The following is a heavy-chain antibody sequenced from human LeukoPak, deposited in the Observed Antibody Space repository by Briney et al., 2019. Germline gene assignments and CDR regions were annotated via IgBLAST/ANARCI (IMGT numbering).Heavy chain of an antibody. CDR1: GGTFSSYA. CDR3: ARQRYDFWSGYPDY. Sequence: SVKVSCKASGGTFSSYAISWVRQAPGQGLEWMGGIIPIFGTANYAQKFQGRVTITADESTSTAYMELSSLRSEDTAVYYFARQRYDFWSGYPDYWGQGTLVTVSS. V-gene: IGHV1-69*13. J-gene: IGHJ4*02. D-gene: IGHD3-3*01. CDR2: IIPIFGTA.